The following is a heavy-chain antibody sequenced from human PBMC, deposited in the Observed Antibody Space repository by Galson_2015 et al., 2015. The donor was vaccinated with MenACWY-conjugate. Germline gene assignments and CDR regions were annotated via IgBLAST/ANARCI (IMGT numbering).Heavy chain of an antibody. Sequence: ETLSLTCTVSGGSISSYYWSWIRQPPGKGLEWIGYIYYSGSTNYNPSLKSRVAISLDTSKKQFSLKLSSVTDADTAVYYCARARSNGGNFDYWGQGTLVTVSS. J-gene: IGHJ4*02. CDR2: IYYSGST. V-gene: IGHV4-59*01. D-gene: IGHD4-23*01. CDR3: ARARSNGGNFDY. CDR1: GGSISSYY.